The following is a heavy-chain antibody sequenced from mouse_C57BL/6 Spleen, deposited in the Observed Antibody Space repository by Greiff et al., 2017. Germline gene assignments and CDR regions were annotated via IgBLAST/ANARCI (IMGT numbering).Heavy chain of an antibody. CDR2: LLPGSGST. CDR1: GYTFTGYW. D-gene: IGHD4-1*01. V-gene: IGHV1-9*01. CDR3: ARSVWDEEDYYAIDY. Sequence: VQLQQSGAELMKPGASVKLSCKATGYTFTGYWIEWVKQRPGHGLEWIGELLPGSGSTNYNEKFKGKATFTADTSSNTAYMQRSSLTTEDSAIYYCARSVWDEEDYYAIDYWGQGTSVTVSS. J-gene: IGHJ4*01.